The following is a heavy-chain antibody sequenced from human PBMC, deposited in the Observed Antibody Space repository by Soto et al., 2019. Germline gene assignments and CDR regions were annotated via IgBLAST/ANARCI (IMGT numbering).Heavy chain of an antibody. V-gene: IGHV3-30-3*01. CDR2: ISYDGSNK. D-gene: IGHD6-6*01. Sequence: PGGSLRLSCAASGFTFSSYAMHWVRQAPGKGLEWVAVISYDGSNKYYADSVKGRFTISRDNSKNTLYLQMNSLRAEDTAVYYCARDVSSSSYFDYWGQGTLVTVSS. CDR1: GFTFSSYA. J-gene: IGHJ4*02. CDR3: ARDVSSSSYFDY.